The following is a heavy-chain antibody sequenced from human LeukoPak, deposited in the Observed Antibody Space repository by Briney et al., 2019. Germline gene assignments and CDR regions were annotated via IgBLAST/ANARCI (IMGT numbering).Heavy chain of an antibody. CDR1: GFTFDDYA. J-gene: IGHJ6*02. CDR2: ISGDGGST. CDR3: AKAGMGATLYYGMDV. D-gene: IGHD1-26*01. V-gene: IGHV3-43*02. Sequence: GGSLRLSCAASGFTFDDYAVHWVRQAPGKGLEWVSLISGDGGSTYYADSVKGRFTISRDNSKNSLYLQMNSLRTEDTALYYCAKAGMGATLYYGMDVWGQGTTVTVSS.